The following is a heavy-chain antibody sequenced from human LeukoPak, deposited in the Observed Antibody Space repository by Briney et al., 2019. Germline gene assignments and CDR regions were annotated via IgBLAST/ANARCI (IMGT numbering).Heavy chain of an antibody. CDR2: INPNSGGT. J-gene: IGHJ3*02. D-gene: IGHD3-22*01. CDR1: GYIFTNYY. Sequence: ASVKVSCKASGYIFTNYYIHWVRQAPGQGLEWMGRINPNSGGTNYAQKFQGRVTMTRDTSISTAYMELSRLRSDDTAVYYCARDADYYDSSGYYYGENAFDIWGQGTMVTVSS. V-gene: IGHV1-2*06. CDR3: ARDADYYDSSGYYYGENAFDI.